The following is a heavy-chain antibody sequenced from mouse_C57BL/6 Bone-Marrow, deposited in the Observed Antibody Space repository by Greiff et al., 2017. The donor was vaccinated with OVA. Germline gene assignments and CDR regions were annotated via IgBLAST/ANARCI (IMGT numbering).Heavy chain of an antibody. Sequence: DVQLVESGGGLVKPGGSLKLSCAASGFTFSSYAMSWVRQTPEKRLEWVATISDGGSYTYYPDNVKGRFTISRDNAKNNLYLQMSHLKSEDTAMYYCARGYYYVWFAYWGQGTLVTVSA. CDR2: ISDGGSYT. J-gene: IGHJ3*01. CDR3: ARGYYYVWFAY. V-gene: IGHV5-4*01. D-gene: IGHD1-1*01. CDR1: GFTFSSYA.